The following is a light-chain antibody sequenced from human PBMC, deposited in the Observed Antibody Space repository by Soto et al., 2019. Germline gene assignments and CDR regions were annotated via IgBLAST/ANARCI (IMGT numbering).Light chain of an antibody. CDR3: QQYNSDSAT. J-gene: IGKJ1*01. Sequence: DIQMTQSPFTLSASVGDRVTITCRASQSINSWLAWYQQKPGKAPNLLIYGASSLQSGVPSRFSGSGSGTEFTLTINSLQPDDFATYYCQQYNSDSATFGQGTKVDIK. V-gene: IGKV1-5*01. CDR1: QSINSW. CDR2: GAS.